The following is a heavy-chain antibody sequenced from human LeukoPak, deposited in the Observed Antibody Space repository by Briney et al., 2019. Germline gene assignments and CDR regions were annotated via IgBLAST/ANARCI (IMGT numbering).Heavy chain of an antibody. CDR3: ARDGGATAYYYYYYMDV. CDR2: ISAYNGNT. J-gene: IGHJ6*03. Sequence: ASVKVSCKASGYTFTSYGISWVRQAPGQGLEWMGWISAYNGNTNYAQKLQGRVTMTTDTSTSTAYMELRSLRSDDTAVYYCARDGGATAYYYYYYMDVWGKGTTVTDSS. D-gene: IGHD1-26*01. CDR1: GYTFTSYG. V-gene: IGHV1-18*01.